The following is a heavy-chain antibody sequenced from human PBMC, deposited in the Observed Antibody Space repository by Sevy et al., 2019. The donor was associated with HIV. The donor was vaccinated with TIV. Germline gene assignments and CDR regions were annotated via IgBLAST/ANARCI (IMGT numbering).Heavy chain of an antibody. CDR3: AKIAVRPVITMDYGMDV. CDR1: GFTFSSYA. D-gene: IGHD3-10*01. V-gene: IGHV3-23*01. J-gene: IGHJ6*02. CDR2: RSGSGSST. Sequence: GGSLRLSCAASGFTFSSYAMSWVRRAPGKGLEWVSVRSGSGSSTDYADSVKGRFTISRDNSKNTLYLQMNSLRAEDTAVYDGAKIAVRPVITMDYGMDVWGQGTTVTVSS.